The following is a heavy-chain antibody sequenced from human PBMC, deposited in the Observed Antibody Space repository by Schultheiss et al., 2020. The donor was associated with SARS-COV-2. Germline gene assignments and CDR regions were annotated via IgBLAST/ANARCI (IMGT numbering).Heavy chain of an antibody. CDR1: GFTFSSYA. CDR3: AKMGSPWRFGDY. D-gene: IGHD2-15*01. J-gene: IGHJ4*02. CDR2: ISWNSGSI. Sequence: SLKISCAASGFTFSSYAMHWVRQAPGKGLEWVSGISWNSGSIGYADSVKGRFTISRDNAKNSLYLQMNSLRAEDTAVYYCAKMGSPWRFGDYWGQGTLVTVSS. V-gene: IGHV3-9*01.